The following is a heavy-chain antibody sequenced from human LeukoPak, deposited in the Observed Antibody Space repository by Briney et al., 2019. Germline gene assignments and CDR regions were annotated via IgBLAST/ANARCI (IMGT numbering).Heavy chain of an antibody. J-gene: IGHJ5*02. CDR2: VFYSGRT. V-gene: IGHV4-59*01. D-gene: IGHD3-22*01. Sequence: KSSETLSLTCSVSGGSITTDHWNWIRQPPGKGLEWIGCVFYSGRTYYNPALKNRATISVHISKSQFSLTLTSVTAADTAVYYCAREPGFDSSGYLNWFDPWGQGTLVTVSS. CDR1: GGSITTDH. CDR3: AREPGFDSSGYLNWFDP.